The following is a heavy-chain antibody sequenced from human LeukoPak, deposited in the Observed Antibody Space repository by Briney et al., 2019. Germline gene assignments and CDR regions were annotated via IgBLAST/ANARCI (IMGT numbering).Heavy chain of an antibody. Sequence: GRSLRLSCAASGFTFDDYAMHWVRQAPGKGLEWVSGISWNSGSIDYADSVKGRFTISRDNAKNSLYLQMNSLRAEDTALYYCARFSSSSSVFDYWGQGTLVTVSS. CDR3: ARFSSSSSVFDY. D-gene: IGHD6-6*01. J-gene: IGHJ4*02. CDR2: ISWNSGSI. CDR1: GFTFDDYA. V-gene: IGHV3-9*01.